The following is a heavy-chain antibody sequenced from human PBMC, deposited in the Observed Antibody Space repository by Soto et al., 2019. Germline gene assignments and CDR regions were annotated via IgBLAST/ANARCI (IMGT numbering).Heavy chain of an antibody. Sequence: QVHLQQSGPGLVRPSQTLSLTCTVSGGSISSDIYHWTWIRQSPGKGLEWIGYIYYSGSIFYNPSFKSRVTISVYTSKNQFSLQLSSVTAADTAVYFCAREDDGGDRDYYGLDVWGQGTTVTVSS. CDR3: AREDDGGDRDYYGLDV. CDR1: GGSISSDIYH. J-gene: IGHJ6*02. CDR2: IYYSGSI. D-gene: IGHD2-21*02. V-gene: IGHV4-30-4*08.